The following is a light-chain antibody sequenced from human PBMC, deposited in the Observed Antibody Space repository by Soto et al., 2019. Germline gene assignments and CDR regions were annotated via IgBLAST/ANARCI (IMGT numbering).Light chain of an antibody. Sequence: DIQMTQSPPSLYASVGDRVTITCRASQGIGNSLAWYQQKPGTVPKLLIYSASTLQSGVPSRFSGSGSGTDVTLTISSLQPEDVAAYYCQKYNTVPATFGQGTRLEIK. CDR2: SAS. V-gene: IGKV1-27*01. CDR3: QKYNTVPAT. CDR1: QGIGNS. J-gene: IGKJ5*01.